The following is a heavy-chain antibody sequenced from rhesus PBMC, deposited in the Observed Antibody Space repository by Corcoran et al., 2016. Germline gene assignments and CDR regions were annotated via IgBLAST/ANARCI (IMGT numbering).Heavy chain of an antibody. CDR2: INGNSGNA. CDR3: ARSGYGSGGVY. V-gene: IGHV4-80*01. CDR1: GASISSYW. D-gene: IGHD4-4*01. Sequence: VQLQESGPGLVKPSETLSLTCAVSGASISSYWWSWIRQPPGKGLEWIGEINGNSGNAYYNPSLKSRVTISKAASKNQFALKLSSVTAADTAVYYCARSGYGSGGVYWGQGVLVTVSS. J-gene: IGHJ4*01.